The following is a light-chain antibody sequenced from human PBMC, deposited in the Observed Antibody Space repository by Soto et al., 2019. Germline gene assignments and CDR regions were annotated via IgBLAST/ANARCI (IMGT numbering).Light chain of an antibody. CDR2: DDR. Sequence: SYELTQPPSVSVAPGQTARITCGGSNIGGRSVHWYQQKPGQAPILVVYDDRDRPSGIPERFSGSNSGNTATLTISRVEVGDEADYYCQVWDNSSDLYVFGSGTKLTVL. V-gene: IGLV3-21*02. J-gene: IGLJ1*01. CDR1: NIGGRS. CDR3: QVWDNSSDLYV.